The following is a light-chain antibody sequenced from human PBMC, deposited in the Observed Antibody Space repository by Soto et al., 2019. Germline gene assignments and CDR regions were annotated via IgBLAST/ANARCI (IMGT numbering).Light chain of an antibody. CDR2: EVS. CDR1: SSDVGGYNY. J-gene: IGLJ1*01. CDR3: TSYTSSSTSV. Sequence: HSALTQPASVSGSPGQSITISCTGTSSDVGGYNYVSWYQQHPGKAPKLMIYEVSNRPSGVSNRFSGSKSGNTASLTISGLQAEEEADYYCTSYTSSSTSVFGTGTKVTVL. V-gene: IGLV2-14*01.